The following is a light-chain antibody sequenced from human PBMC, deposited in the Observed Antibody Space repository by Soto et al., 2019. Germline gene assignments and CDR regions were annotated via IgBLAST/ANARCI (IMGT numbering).Light chain of an antibody. CDR3: QQYYSYPRT. J-gene: IGKJ1*01. CDR2: AAS. V-gene: IGKV1-8*01. Sequence: AIRMTQSPSSLSASTGDRVTSTCRASQGISSYLAWYQQKPGKAPKLLIYAASTLQSGVPSRFSGSGSGTDFTLTISCLQSEDFATYYCQQYYSYPRTFGQGTKADIK. CDR1: QGISSY.